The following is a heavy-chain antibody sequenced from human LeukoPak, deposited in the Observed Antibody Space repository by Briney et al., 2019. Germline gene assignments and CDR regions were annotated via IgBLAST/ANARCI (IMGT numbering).Heavy chain of an antibody. J-gene: IGHJ4*02. CDR2: ISGSGGST. Sequence: GGSLRLSCAASGFTFSSYAMSWVRQAPGKGLEWVSAISGSGGSTYYADSVKGRFTISRDNSKNTLYLQMNSLRAEDTAVYYRAKGDSGWFFDDQYYFDYWGQGTLVTVSS. V-gene: IGHV3-23*01. CDR3: AKGDSGWFFDDQYYFDY. D-gene: IGHD6-19*01. CDR1: GFTFSSYA.